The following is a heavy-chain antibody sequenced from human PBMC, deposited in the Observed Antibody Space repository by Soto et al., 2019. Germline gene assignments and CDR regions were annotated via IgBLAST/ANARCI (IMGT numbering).Heavy chain of an antibody. CDR3: ASATYSNYDDNNWYDP. D-gene: IGHD4-4*01. J-gene: IGHJ5*02. CDR1: GYTFTSYG. CDR2: ISAYNGNT. V-gene: IGHV1-18*01. Sequence: ASVKVSCKASGYTFTSYGISWVRQAPGQGLEWMGWISAYNGNTNYAQKLQGRVTMTTDTSTSTAYMELRSLRSDDTAVYYCASATYSNYDDNNWYDPWGQGTLVTVSS.